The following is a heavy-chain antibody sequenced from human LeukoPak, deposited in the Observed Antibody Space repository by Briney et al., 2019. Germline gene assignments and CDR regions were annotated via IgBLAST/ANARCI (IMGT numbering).Heavy chain of an antibody. CDR1: GHTFTVYY. CDR3: ASYASGYNWLKA. CDR2: IHPGTGDK. V-gene: IGHV1-2*03. D-gene: IGHD3-10*01. Sequence: LVASVKVSCKASGHTFTVYYIHGVRQAPRQGLEWMGWIHPGTGDKTYAQRFQGRVTVTRDTSITTAYMGLSSLKSDDTAVYYCASYASGYNWLKAWGQGTLVTVSS. J-gene: IGHJ5*02.